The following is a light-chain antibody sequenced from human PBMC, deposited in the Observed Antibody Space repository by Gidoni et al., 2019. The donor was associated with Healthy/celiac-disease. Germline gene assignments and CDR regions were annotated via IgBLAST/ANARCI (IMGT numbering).Light chain of an antibody. J-gene: IGKJ2*01. CDR2: DAS. CDR1: QSVSSIY. CDR3: QQYGSSPYT. Sequence: EIVLTESTDTLSLSPGERATLSCRASQSVSSIYLDWYQQKPGQAPRLLIYDASSRATGIPARFSGSVSGTDFTLTISRLEPEDFAVYFCQQYGSSPYTFGQGTKLEIK. V-gene: IGKV3-20*01.